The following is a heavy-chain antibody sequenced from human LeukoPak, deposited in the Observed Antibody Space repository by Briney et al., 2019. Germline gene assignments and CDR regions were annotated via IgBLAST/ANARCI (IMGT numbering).Heavy chain of an antibody. CDR1: GYTFTSYG. D-gene: IGHD2-15*01. CDR3: ARFFTIGCSGGSCYEPGADY. CDR2: ISAYNGKT. Sequence: ASVKVSCKASGYTFTSYGISWVRQAPGQGLEWMGWISAYNGKTNYVQKLQGRGTITTDASTSTAYVELRSLRSDDTVVYYCARFFTIGCSGGSCYEPGADYWGQGTLVTVSS. V-gene: IGHV1-18*01. J-gene: IGHJ4*02.